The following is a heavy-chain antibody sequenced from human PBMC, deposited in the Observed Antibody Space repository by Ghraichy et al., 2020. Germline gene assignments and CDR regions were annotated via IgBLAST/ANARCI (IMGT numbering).Heavy chain of an antibody. V-gene: IGHV3-23*01. CDR2: ISYSGDDT. Sequence: GGSLRLSCAASGFTFSNYAMSWVRRAPGKGLEWVSVISYSGDDTYCADSVKGRFTISRDNSKNTLYLQMNSLRVEDTAVYFCAKDARGYCINGICGPRKTHFFDYWGQGTLVTVSS. CDR3: AKDARGYCINGICGPRKTHFFDY. D-gene: IGHD2-8*01. J-gene: IGHJ4*02. CDR1: GFTFSNYA.